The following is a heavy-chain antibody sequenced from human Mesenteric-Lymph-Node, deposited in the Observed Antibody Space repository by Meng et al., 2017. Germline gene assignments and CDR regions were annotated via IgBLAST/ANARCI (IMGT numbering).Heavy chain of an antibody. CDR3: ARGELLWDY. V-gene: IGHV4-30-4*01. D-gene: IGHD2-2*01. Sequence: HVLLHASGPGLVKPLRSLSLTCIVAGGSLGSGDYYWNLIRQPPGKGLEWIGYSYYSGSTYYNPSLKSRVTISVDTSKNQFSLKLSSVTAADTAVYFCARGELLWDYWGQGTLVTVSS. CDR2: SYYSGST. J-gene: IGHJ4*02. CDR1: GGSLGSGDYY.